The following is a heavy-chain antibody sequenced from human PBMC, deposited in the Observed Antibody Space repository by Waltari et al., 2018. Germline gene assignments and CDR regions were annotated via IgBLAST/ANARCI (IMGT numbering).Heavy chain of an antibody. J-gene: IGHJ5*02. D-gene: IGHD3-3*01. Sequence: QVQLQQWGAGLLKPSETLSLTCTVSGASFSAYYWGWVRQAPGKGLEWLGEIRHPGSTTSNPDLKSRVTISVDTSKNQFSLKLFSVTAADTALYYCTRGGNYDFWSHSPFVDPWGQGTQVTVSS. V-gene: IGHV4-34*01. CDR3: TRGGNYDFWSHSPFVDP. CDR2: IRHPGST. CDR1: GASFSAYY.